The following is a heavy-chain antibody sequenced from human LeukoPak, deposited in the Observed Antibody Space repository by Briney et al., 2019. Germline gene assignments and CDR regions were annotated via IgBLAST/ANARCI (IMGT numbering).Heavy chain of an antibody. D-gene: IGHD3-22*01. CDR3: AREYNSGPKQTDAFDI. Sequence: PGGSLRLSCAASGFTLSNHWMHSVRQAPGKGLVWVSRISGDEIWTSYADSVKGRFIISRDNAKDTLYLQMNSLRTEDTAVYYCAREYNSGPKQTDAFDIWGQGTMVTVSS. CDR1: GFTLSNHW. J-gene: IGHJ3*02. V-gene: IGHV3-74*01. CDR2: ISGDEIWT.